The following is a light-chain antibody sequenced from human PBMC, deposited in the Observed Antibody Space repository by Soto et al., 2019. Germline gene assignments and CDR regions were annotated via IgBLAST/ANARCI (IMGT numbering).Light chain of an antibody. CDR1: QSVSSN. J-gene: IGKJ2*01. V-gene: IGKV3-15*01. CDR2: GAS. CDR3: QQYNNWPPEYT. Sequence: EIVMTQSPATLSVSPGERATLSCRASQSVSSNLAWYQQKPGQAPRLLIYGASTRATGIPARFSGSGSGTEFTLTISIMQSEDFAVYDCQQYNNWPPEYTFGQGTKLEIK.